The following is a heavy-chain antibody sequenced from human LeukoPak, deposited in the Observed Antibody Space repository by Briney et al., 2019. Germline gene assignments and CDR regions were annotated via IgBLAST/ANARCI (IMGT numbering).Heavy chain of an antibody. CDR1: GYTFADYF. CDR3: ARDVSSTPNWEFDY. Sequence: ASVKVSCKTSGYTFADYFIHWVRQAPGHGLEWMGRINANSGGTEYEQKFQGRVTMTRDTSNSTAYVEVNWLISDDTAIYYCARDVSSTPNWEFDYWGQGTLVTVSS. D-gene: IGHD1-26*01. V-gene: IGHV1-2*06. CDR2: INANSGGT. J-gene: IGHJ4*02.